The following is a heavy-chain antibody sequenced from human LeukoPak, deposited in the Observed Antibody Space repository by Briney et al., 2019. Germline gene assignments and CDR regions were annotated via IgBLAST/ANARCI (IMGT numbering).Heavy chain of an antibody. V-gene: IGHV4-30-2*01. CDR3: ARGNDYYYDSSGYYLPFDY. CDR1: GGSISSGGYS. Sequence: PSETLSLTCAVSGGSISSGGYSWSWIRQPPGKGLEWIGYIYHSGSTNYNPSLKSRVTISVDTSKNQFSLKLSSVTAADTAVYYCARGNDYYYDSSGYYLPFDYWGQGTLVTVSS. J-gene: IGHJ4*02. CDR2: IYHSGST. D-gene: IGHD3-22*01.